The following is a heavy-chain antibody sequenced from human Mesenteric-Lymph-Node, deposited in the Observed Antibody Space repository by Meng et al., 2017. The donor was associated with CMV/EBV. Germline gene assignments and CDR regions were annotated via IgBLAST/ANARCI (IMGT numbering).Heavy chain of an antibody. CDR1: GFPLSSYA. D-gene: IGHD5-18*01. V-gene: IGHV3-30-3*01. Sequence: AASGFPLSSYAMHWVRQAPGKGLEWVAVISYDGSNKYYADSVKGRFTISRDNSKNTLYLQMNSLRAEDTAVYYCARAIQLWLSAFDYWGQGTLVTVSS. J-gene: IGHJ4*02. CDR2: ISYDGSNK. CDR3: ARAIQLWLSAFDY.